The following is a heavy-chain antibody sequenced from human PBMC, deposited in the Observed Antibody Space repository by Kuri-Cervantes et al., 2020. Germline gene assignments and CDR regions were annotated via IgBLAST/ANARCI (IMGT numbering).Heavy chain of an antibody. V-gene: IGHV7-4-1*02. D-gene: IGHD6-13*01. Sequence: ASVKVSCKASGYTFTSYAMNWVRQAPGQGLEWTGWINTNTGNPTYAQGFTGRFVFSLDTSVSTAYLQISSLKAEDTAVYYCASIAAAGAFDIWGQGTMVTVSS. J-gene: IGHJ3*02. CDR3: ASIAAAGAFDI. CDR1: GYTFTSYA. CDR2: INTNTGNP.